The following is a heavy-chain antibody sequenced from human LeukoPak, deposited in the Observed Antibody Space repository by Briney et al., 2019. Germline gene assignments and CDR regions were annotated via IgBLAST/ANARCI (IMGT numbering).Heavy chain of an antibody. CDR1: GLILSNYG. CDR2: IVFDGSNT. D-gene: IGHD5-18*01. V-gene: IGHV3-30*02. CDR3: ARDKSGLGYSYGPWFDP. J-gene: IGHJ5*02. Sequence: GGSLRLSCAASGLILSNYGMHWVRQGPGKGLEWVAFIVFDGSNTKYAASVKGRFTISRDNAKNSLYLQMNSLRAEDTAVYYCARDKSGLGYSYGPWFDPWGQGTLVTVSS.